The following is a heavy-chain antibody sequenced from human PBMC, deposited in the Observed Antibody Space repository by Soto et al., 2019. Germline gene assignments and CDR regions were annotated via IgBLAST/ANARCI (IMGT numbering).Heavy chain of an antibody. CDR1: GYNFANYW. CDR2: IFPADSDT. J-gene: IGHJ4*02. Sequence: GESLKISCKGSGYNFANYWIGWVRQMPGNGLEWMGIIFPADSDTKYSPSFQGQVTISADKSISTAYLQWSSLEASDTAMYYCARRYAVADSDYWGQGTLVTVSS. V-gene: IGHV5-51*01. D-gene: IGHD6-19*01. CDR3: ARRYAVADSDY.